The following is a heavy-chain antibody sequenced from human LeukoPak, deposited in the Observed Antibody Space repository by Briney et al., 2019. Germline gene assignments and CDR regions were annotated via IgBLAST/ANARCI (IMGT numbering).Heavy chain of an antibody. Sequence: SQTLSLTCTVSGGSISSSSYYWGWIRQPPGKGLEWIGSICYSGSTYYNPSLKSRVTISVDTSKNQFSLKLSSVTAADTAVYYCARHRSTVTTRYYYYYYMDVWGEGTTVTVSS. CDR1: GGSISSSSYY. CDR2: ICYSGST. D-gene: IGHD4-17*01. V-gene: IGHV4-39*01. CDR3: ARHRSTVTTRYYYYYYMDV. J-gene: IGHJ6*03.